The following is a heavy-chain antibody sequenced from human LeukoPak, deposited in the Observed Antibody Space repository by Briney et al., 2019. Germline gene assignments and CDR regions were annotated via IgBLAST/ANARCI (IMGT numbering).Heavy chain of an antibody. D-gene: IGHD3-10*01. Sequence: GGFLRLSCEVSGFIFNDYAMHWVRQAPGKGLEWISGISWNGRNIAYADSMKGRFSISRDNAKNSLYLQMNSLRAEDTAVYYCARVGSGSSYRPFDYWGQGTLVTVSS. CDR3: ARVGSGSSYRPFDY. CDR2: ISWNGRNI. V-gene: IGHV3-9*01. J-gene: IGHJ4*02. CDR1: GFIFNDYA.